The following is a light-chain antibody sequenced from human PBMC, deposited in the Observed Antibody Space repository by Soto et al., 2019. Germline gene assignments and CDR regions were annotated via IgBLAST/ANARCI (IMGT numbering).Light chain of an antibody. CDR2: EDN. CDR3: QSYDSSTVV. J-gene: IGLJ2*01. CDR1: SGTLARNY. Sequence: NFMLTQPHSVSESPGKTVTISCTRSSGTLARNYVQWYQQRPGSAPTTVIYEDNQRPSGVPDRFSGSTDGSSNSASLTISGLQTEDEADYYCQSYDSSTVVFGGGTKLTVL. V-gene: IGLV6-57*04.